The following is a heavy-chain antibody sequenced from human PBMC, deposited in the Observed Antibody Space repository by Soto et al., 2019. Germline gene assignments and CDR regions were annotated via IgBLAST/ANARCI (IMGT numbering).Heavy chain of an antibody. Sequence: GASVKVSCKASVYTFTSYAMHWVRQAPGQRLEWMGWINAGNGNTKYSQKFQGRVTITRDTSASTTYMELSSLRSEDTAVYYCARDKITMVRGVAIDYWGQGTLVTVSS. V-gene: IGHV1-3*01. CDR2: INAGNGNT. J-gene: IGHJ4*02. CDR1: VYTFTSYA. CDR3: ARDKITMVRGVAIDY. D-gene: IGHD3-10*01.